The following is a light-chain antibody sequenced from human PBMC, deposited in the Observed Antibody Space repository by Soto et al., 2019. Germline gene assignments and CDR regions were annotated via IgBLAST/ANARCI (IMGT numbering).Light chain of an antibody. CDR3: QQANSFPFT. CDR2: AAS. CDR1: QILGSW. J-gene: IGKJ3*01. Sequence: DIQMTQSPSSVSASIGDRVTITCRARQILGSWLAWYQQKPGKAPTLLIYAASSLQSGVPSRFSGSGSGTGFTLTITCLQAEDSATYYCQQANSFPFTVGRGTKVDIK. V-gene: IGKV1-12*02.